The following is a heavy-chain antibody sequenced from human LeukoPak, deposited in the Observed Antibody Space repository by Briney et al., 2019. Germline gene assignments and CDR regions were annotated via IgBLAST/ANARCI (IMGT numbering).Heavy chain of an antibody. CDR3: AKDPTFLYYYGSGSPY. J-gene: IGHJ4*02. D-gene: IGHD3-10*01. CDR2: ISGSGGST. CDR1: GFTFRNYW. V-gene: IGHV3-23*01. Sequence: GGSLRLSCAASGFTFRNYWTTWVRQAPGKGLEWVSAISGSGGSTYYADSVKGRFTISRDNSKNTLYLQMNSLRAEDTAVYYCAKDPTFLYYYGSGSPYWGQGTLVTVSS.